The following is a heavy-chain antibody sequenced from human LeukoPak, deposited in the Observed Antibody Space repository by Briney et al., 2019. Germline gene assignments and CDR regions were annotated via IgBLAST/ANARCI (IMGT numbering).Heavy chain of an antibody. Sequence: GASVKVSCKDSGYTLTELSMHWVRQAPGKGLEWMGGFDPEDGETIYAQKFQGRVTMTEDTSTDTAYMELSSLRSEDTAVYYCATEVAVAGRVDAFDIWGQGTMVTVSS. CDR3: ATEVAVAGRVDAFDI. V-gene: IGHV1-24*01. CDR2: FDPEDGET. D-gene: IGHD6-19*01. J-gene: IGHJ3*02. CDR1: GYTLTELS.